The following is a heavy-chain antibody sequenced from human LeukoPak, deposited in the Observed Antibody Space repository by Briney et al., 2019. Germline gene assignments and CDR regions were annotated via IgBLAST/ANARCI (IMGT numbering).Heavy chain of an antibody. CDR2: MNPNSGNT. D-gene: IGHD3-10*01. CDR3: ARGSGSYYTLFPVNWFDP. Sequence: ASVKVSCKASGYTFTSYDINWVRQATGQGLEWMGWMNPNSGNTGYAQKFQGRVTMTRNTSISTAYMELSSLRSEDTAVYYCARGSGSYYTLFPVNWFDPWGQGTLVTVSS. J-gene: IGHJ5*02. CDR1: GYTFTSYD. V-gene: IGHV1-8*01.